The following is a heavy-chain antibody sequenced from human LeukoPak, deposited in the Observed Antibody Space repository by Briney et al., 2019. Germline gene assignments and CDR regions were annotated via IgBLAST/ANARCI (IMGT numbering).Heavy chain of an antibody. D-gene: IGHD3-22*01. CDR2: RSYDGINK. Sequence: GSLKLSCAASGFTFSSYAMHWVRQAPVKGLEWVAVRSYDGINKYYADSVKGRFTISRDNSKNTLYLQMNSLRTEDTAVYYCARDPLDSSGLMNWFDPWGQGTLVTVSS. CDR3: ARDPLDSSGLMNWFDP. V-gene: IGHV3-30-3*01. J-gene: IGHJ5*02. CDR1: GFTFSSYA.